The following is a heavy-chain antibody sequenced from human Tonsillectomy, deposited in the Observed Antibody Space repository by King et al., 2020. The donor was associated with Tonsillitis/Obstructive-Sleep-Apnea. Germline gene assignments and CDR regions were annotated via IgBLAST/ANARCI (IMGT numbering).Heavy chain of an antibody. CDR2: IWPGDSDT. D-gene: IGHD1-1*01. V-gene: IGHV5-51*01. J-gene: IGHJ5*02. Sequence: VQLVESGAEVKKAGESLKISCKGSGYNFASYWIGWVRQMPGKGLEWMGIIWPGDSDTKYSPSFQGQVTISADKSISTAYLQWSSLKASDTVMYYCARRGYSHWENWFDPWGQGTLVTVSS. CDR1: GYNFASYW. CDR3: ARRGYSHWENWFDP.